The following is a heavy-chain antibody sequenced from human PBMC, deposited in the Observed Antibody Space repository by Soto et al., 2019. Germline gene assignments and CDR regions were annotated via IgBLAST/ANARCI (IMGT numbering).Heavy chain of an antibody. Sequence: SETLSLTCTVSVGSISSGGYYWSWIRQHPGKGLEWIGYIYYSGSTYYNPSLKSRVTISVDTSKNQFSLKLSSVTAADTAVYYCARRQIAAAGTGRHWFDPWGQGTLVTVSS. V-gene: IGHV4-31*03. CDR1: VGSISSGGYY. D-gene: IGHD6-13*01. CDR3: ARRQIAAAGTGRHWFDP. CDR2: IYYSGST. J-gene: IGHJ5*02.